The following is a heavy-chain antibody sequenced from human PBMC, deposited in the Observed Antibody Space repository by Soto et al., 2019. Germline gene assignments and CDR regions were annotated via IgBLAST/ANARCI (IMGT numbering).Heavy chain of an antibody. J-gene: IGHJ6*02. CDR1: EFAFSTYS. D-gene: IGHD5-18*01. Sequence: EVQLVESGGGLVQPGGSLRLSCAASEFAFSTYSMNWVRQAPGKGLEWVSYISSSTSATYYADSVKGRFTISRDNAKNSLYLQVNSLRNEYTAVYYCARRGRLGSSSGYGPDYYGLDVWGQGTTVTVSS. CDR3: ARRGRLGSSSGYGPDYYGLDV. V-gene: IGHV3-48*02. CDR2: ISSSTSAT.